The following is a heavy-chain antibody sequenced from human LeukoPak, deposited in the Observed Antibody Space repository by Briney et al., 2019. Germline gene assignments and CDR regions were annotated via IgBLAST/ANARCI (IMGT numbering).Heavy chain of an antibody. D-gene: IGHD4-17*01. V-gene: IGHV1-3*01. CDR3: ARGYGDYVGCPDY. CDR1: GYTFTSYA. J-gene: IGHJ4*02. CDR2: INAGNGNT. Sequence: ASVKVSCKASGYTFTSYAMHWVRQASGQRLEWMGWINAGNGNTKYSQKFQGRVTITRDTSASTAYMELSSLRSEDTAVYYCARGYGDYVGCPDYWGQGTLVTVSS.